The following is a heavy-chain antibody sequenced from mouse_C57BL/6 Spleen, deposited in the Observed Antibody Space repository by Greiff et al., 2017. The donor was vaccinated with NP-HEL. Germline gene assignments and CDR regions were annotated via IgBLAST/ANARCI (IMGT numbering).Heavy chain of an antibody. V-gene: IGHV5-6*02. CDR1: GFTFSSYG. Sequence: DVMLVESGGDLVKPGGSLKLSCAASGFTFSSYGMSWVRQTPDKRLEWVATISSGGSYTYYPDSVKGRFTISRDNAKNTLYLQMSSLKSEDTAMYYCARKGGSSYLMDYWGQGTSVTVSS. CDR3: ARKGGSSYLMDY. CDR2: ISSGGSYT. J-gene: IGHJ4*01. D-gene: IGHD1-1*01.